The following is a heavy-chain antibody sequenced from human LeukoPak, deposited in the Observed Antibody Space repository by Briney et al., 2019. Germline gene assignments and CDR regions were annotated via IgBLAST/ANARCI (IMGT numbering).Heavy chain of an antibody. CDR3: ARDYYGSGTYYNPGDY. CDR1: GFTFSTYP. J-gene: IGHJ4*02. CDR2: ISSNGAST. Sequence: GGSLRLSCAASGFTFSTYPMHWVRQAPGKGLEYVSAISSNGASTYYANSVKGRFTISRDNSKNTLYLQMGSLRADDMAVYYCARDYYGSGTYYNPGDYWGQGTLVTVSS. D-gene: IGHD3-10*01. V-gene: IGHV3-64*01.